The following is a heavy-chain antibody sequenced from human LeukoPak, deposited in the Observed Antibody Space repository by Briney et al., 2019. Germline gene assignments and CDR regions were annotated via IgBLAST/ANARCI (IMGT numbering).Heavy chain of an antibody. J-gene: IGHJ4*02. Sequence: PGGSLRLSCAVSGFTFSSYAMSWVRQAPGKGLEWVSVIYSGGSTYYADSVKGRFTISRDNSKNTLYLQMNSLRAEDTAVYYCARGGYGDYGKLDYWGQGTLVTVSS. CDR2: IYSGGST. CDR1: GFTFSSYA. V-gene: IGHV3-53*01. D-gene: IGHD4-17*01. CDR3: ARGGYGDYGKLDY.